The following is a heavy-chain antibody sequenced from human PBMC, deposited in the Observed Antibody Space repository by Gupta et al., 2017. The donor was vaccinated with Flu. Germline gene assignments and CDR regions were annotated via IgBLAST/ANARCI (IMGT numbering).Heavy chain of an antibody. D-gene: IGHD3-22*01. CDR2: INHSGST. Sequence: GLEWIGEINHSGSTNYNPSLKSRVTISVDTSKNQFSLKLSSVTAADTAVYYCARGDLYDSSSWGQGTLVTVSS. CDR3: ARGDLYDSSS. J-gene: IGHJ5*02. V-gene: IGHV4-34*01.